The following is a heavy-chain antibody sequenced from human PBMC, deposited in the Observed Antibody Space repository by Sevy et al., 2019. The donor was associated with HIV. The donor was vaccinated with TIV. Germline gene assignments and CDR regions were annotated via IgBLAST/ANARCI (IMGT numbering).Heavy chain of an antibody. CDR3: TTDSLRRSYGHGYFDY. CDR1: GFTFSNAW. CDR2: IKSKTDGGTT. Sequence: GESLKISCAASGFTFSNAWKSWVRQAPGKGLEWVGRIKSKTDGGTTDYAAPVKGRFTISRDDSKNTLYLQMNSLKTEDTAVYYCTTDSLRRSYGHGYFDYWGQGTLVTVSS. J-gene: IGHJ4*02. V-gene: IGHV3-15*01. D-gene: IGHD5-18*01.